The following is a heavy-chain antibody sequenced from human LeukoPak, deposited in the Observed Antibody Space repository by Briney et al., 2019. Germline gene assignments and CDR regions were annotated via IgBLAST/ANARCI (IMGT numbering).Heavy chain of an antibody. D-gene: IGHD6-13*01. CDR3: VNDLSRNWYSFDY. CDR1: GGTTDDYG. J-gene: IGHJ4*02. Sequence: PGGSLRLSCAVSGGTTDDYGMSWVRQAPGKGLEWVSGINWDGTNTYYAESVKGRFTISRDSAEKSLYLQMNSLRDDDTAFSYCVNDLSRNWYSFDYWGQGTLVTVSS. V-gene: IGHV3-20*04. CDR2: INWDGTNT.